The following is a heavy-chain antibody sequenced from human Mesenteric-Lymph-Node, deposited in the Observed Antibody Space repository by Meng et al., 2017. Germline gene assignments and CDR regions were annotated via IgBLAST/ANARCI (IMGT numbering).Heavy chain of an antibody. J-gene: IGHJ3*02. CDR3: ARVAVAGQRDPFDI. D-gene: IGHD6-19*01. V-gene: IGHV6-1*01. CDR2: TYYRSKWYN. CDR1: GVSVSINNRAA. Sequence: LRLSCAISGVSVSINNRAAWTWTRQSPSRGLEWLGRTYYRSKWYNDYAVSVKSRITINPGTSNNQFSLQLNSVTPEDTAVYYCARVAVAGQRDPFDIWGQGTMVTVAS.